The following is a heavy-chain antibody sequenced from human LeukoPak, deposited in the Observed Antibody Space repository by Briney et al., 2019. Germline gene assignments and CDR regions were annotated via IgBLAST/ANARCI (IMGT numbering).Heavy chain of an antibody. J-gene: IGHJ4*02. CDR3: ARTFRGYFDY. CDR1: GGSISSGGYY. CDR2: IYYSGST. V-gene: IGHV4-31*03. Sequence: SETLSLTCTVSGGSISSGGYYWSWIRQHPGKGLEWIGYIYYSGSTYYNPSLKSRVTISVDTSKNQFSLKLSSVTAADTAVYYCARTFRGYFDYWGQGTLVAVSS. D-gene: IGHD2-21*01.